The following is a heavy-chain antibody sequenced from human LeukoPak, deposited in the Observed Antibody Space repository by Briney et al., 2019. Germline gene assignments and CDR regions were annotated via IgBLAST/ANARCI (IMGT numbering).Heavy chain of an antibody. D-gene: IGHD3-22*01. CDR3: ARHDHYDSSDAFDI. Sequence: PSETLSLTCTVSGGSISSGGYYWSWIRQPPGKGLEWIGYIYHSGSTYYNPSLKSRVTISVDRSKNQFSLKLSSVTAADTAVYYCARHDHYDSSDAFDIWGQGTMVTVSS. V-gene: IGHV4-30-2*01. CDR1: GGSISSGGYY. J-gene: IGHJ3*02. CDR2: IYHSGST.